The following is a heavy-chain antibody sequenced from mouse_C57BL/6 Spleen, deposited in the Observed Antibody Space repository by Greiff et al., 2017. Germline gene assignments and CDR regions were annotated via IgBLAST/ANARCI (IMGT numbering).Heavy chain of an antibody. V-gene: IGHV1-61*01. CDR1: GYTFTSYL. D-gene: IGHD2-5*01. CDR2: ISPSDTET. J-gene: IGHJ4*01. CDR3: ASSNYLHAMDY. Sequence: QVQLQQPGAELVRPGSSVKLSCKASGYTFTSYLMAWVKQRPGQGLEWIGNISPSDTETHSTPKFKDTAPLTVDKSSSTAYMQLSSLTSEDSAVYYCASSNYLHAMDYWGQGTSVTGSS.